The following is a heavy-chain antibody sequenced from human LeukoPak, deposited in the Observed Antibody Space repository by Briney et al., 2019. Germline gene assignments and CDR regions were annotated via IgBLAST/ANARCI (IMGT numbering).Heavy chain of an antibody. Sequence: ASVTVSCKASGYTFTGYYMHWVRQAPGQGLEWMGRINPNSGGTNYAQKFQGRVTMTRDTSISTAYMELSRLRSDDTAVYYCARDRSYYDYVWGSYRPINWFDPWGQGTLVTVSS. D-gene: IGHD3-16*02. CDR3: ARDRSYYDYVWGSYRPINWFDP. CDR2: INPNSGGT. V-gene: IGHV1-2*06. J-gene: IGHJ5*02. CDR1: GYTFTGYY.